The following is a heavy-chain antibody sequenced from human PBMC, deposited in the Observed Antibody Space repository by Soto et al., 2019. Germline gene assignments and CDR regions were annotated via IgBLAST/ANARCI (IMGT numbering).Heavy chain of an antibody. CDR1: GFTFSNAW. V-gene: IGHV3-15*01. D-gene: IGHD3-22*01. CDR3: TTGTYYYDSSGHYYVPRNPVYFDY. Sequence: GGSLRLSCAASGFTFSNAWLTWVRRAPGMGLEWVGRIKNKTDGGTTDYAAPVKGRFTISRDDSKNTLYLHINSLKTEDTAVYYCTTGTYYYDSSGHYYVPRNPVYFDYWGQGTLVTVSS. J-gene: IGHJ4*02. CDR2: IKNKTDGGTT.